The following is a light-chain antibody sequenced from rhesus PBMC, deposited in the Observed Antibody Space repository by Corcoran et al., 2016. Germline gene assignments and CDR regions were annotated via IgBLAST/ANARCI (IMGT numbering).Light chain of an antibody. J-gene: IGKJ1*01. CDR1: QSVSSS. CDR2: GAS. Sequence: EIVMTQSPATLSLSPGERATLSCRASQSVSSSLAWYKQKPGQAPRLLIYGASSRATGIPERFSGSGSGTDFTPTISSLEPEDVAVYYCLKHSNWPRTFGQGTKVEIK. V-gene: IGKV3-24*01. CDR3: LKHSNWPRT.